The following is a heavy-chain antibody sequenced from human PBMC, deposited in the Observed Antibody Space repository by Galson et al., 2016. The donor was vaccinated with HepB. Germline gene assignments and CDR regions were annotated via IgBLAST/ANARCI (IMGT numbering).Heavy chain of an antibody. CDR3: ARDKRFSCVNGVCSLGDQYFGMDV. D-gene: IGHD2-8*01. V-gene: IGHV1-18*01. J-gene: IGHJ6*02. CDR1: AYVFVTHG. CDR2: ISPYSGDT. Sequence: SVKVSCKASAYVFVTHGISWVRQAPGQGLEWMAWISPYSGDTYYSHKIQGRVARTTVTSMGTAYMEMRSLRSDDTAVYYCARDKRFSCVNGVCSLGDQYFGMDVWGQGTTVIVSS.